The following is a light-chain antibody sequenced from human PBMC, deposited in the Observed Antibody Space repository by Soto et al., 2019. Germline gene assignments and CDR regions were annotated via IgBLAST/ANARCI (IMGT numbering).Light chain of an antibody. J-gene: IGKJ1*01. V-gene: IGKV3-15*01. CDR1: QSVNSN. Sequence: EIVMTQSPATLSVSPGERATLSCRASQSVNSNLVWYQQKPGQAPRLLIYGASTRATGIPGRFSGSGYGTEFTLTISSLQCEDFAVYYCQQYNNWLWTFGQGTKVEIK. CDR2: GAS. CDR3: QQYNNWLWT.